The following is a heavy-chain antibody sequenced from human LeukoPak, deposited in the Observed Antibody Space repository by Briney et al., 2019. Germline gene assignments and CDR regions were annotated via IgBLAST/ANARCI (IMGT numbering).Heavy chain of an antibody. Sequence: GGSLRLSCAASGFTFSSYAMSWVRQAPGKGLEWVSAISGSGGSTYYADSVKGRFTIPRDNNKNTLCLQMNGLRAEDTAVYYCAKDLYTYYYDSSGYYWDYWGQGTLVTVSS. CDR1: GFTFSSYA. J-gene: IGHJ4*02. CDR2: ISGSGGST. CDR3: AKDLYTYYYDSSGYYWDY. D-gene: IGHD3-22*01. V-gene: IGHV3-23*01.